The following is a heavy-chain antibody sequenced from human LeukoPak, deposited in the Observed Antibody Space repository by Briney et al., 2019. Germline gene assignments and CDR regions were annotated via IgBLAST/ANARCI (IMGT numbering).Heavy chain of an antibody. V-gene: IGHV1-2*02. Sequence: ASVKVSCKASGYTFTGYYMHWVRQAPGQGLEWMGWINPNSGGTNYAQKFQGRVTMTRDTSISTAYMELSRLRSDDTAVYYCARGHYYGSGSYQNWFDPWGQGTLVTVSS. CDR3: ARGHYYGSGSYQNWFDP. CDR2: INPNSGGT. J-gene: IGHJ5*02. CDR1: GYTFTGYY. D-gene: IGHD3-10*01.